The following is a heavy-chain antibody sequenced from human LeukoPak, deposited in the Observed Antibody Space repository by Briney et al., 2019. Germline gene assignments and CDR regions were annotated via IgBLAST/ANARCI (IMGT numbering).Heavy chain of an antibody. CDR1: GFTFSSYG. J-gene: IGHJ4*02. CDR2: IWYDGSNK. Sequence: TGGSLRLSCAASGFTFSSYGMHWVRQAPGKGLEWVAVIWYDGSNKYYADSVKGRFTISRDNSKNTLYLQMNSLRAEDTAVYYCARDYYYDSSGYYYAAGFDYWGQGTLVTVS. V-gene: IGHV3-33*01. CDR3: ARDYYYDSSGYYYAAGFDY. D-gene: IGHD3-22*01.